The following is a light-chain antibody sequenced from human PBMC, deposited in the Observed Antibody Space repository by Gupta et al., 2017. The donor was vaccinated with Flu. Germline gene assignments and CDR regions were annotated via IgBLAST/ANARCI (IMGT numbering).Light chain of an antibody. Sequence: QSVMTQPPSASGTPGQRVTIACSGSSSNIESNSVYWYQQLPGTAPKLLIYKNDQRPSGVPDRISGSKSGTSASLAISGLRSDDEADYYCAAWDDSLRGWVFGGGTKVTIL. J-gene: IGLJ3*02. CDR1: SSNIESNS. V-gene: IGLV1-47*01. CDR2: KND. CDR3: AAWDDSLRGWV.